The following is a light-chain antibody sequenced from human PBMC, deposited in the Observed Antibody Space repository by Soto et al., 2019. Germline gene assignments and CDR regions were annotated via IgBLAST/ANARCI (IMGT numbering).Light chain of an antibody. CDR3: QQRSNWPRT. CDR2: DAS. CDR1: QSVGSF. Sequence: EIVLTQSPATLSLSPGERATLSCRASQSVGSFLAWYQLKPGQVPSLLIYDASNRATGIPARFSGSGSGTDFTLTISSLEPEDFAVYYCQQRSNWPRTFGQGTKVEIK. V-gene: IGKV3-11*01. J-gene: IGKJ1*01.